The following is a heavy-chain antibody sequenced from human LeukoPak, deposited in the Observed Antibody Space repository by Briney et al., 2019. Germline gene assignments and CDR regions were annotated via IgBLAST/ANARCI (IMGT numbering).Heavy chain of an antibody. Sequence: ASVKVSCKASGYTFTSYGISWVRQAPGQGLEWMGWISAYNGNTNYAQKLQGRVTMTTDTSTSTAYMELRSLRSDDTAVDYCARDLSYSYGPNWFDPWGQGTLVTVSS. D-gene: IGHD5-18*01. J-gene: IGHJ5*02. CDR2: ISAYNGNT. CDR3: ARDLSYSYGPNWFDP. V-gene: IGHV1-18*01. CDR1: GYTFTSYG.